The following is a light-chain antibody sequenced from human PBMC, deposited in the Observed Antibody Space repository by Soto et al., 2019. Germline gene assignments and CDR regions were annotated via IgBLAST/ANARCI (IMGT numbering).Light chain of an antibody. V-gene: IGLV1-47*01. CDR3: AAWDYSLSGPV. Sequence: QSVLTQPPSASGTPGQRVTISCAGSSSNIGSNYVYWYQQLPGTAPKLLIYRNNQRPSGVPDRFSGSKSGTSASLAISGLRPEDEADYYCAAWDYSLSGPVFGGGTQLTVL. CDR2: RNN. CDR1: SSNIGSNY. J-gene: IGLJ7*01.